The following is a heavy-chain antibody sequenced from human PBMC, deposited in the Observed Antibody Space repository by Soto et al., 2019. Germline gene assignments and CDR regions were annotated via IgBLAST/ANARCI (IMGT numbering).Heavy chain of an antibody. J-gene: IGHJ5*02. D-gene: IGHD3-22*01. CDR3: ARAVRYYYDTNRWFDP. CDR2: ISANNGIT. V-gene: IGHV1-18*01. CDR1: GYTFSSYG. Sequence: QVQLVQSGAEVKKPGASVKISCKASGYTFSSYGISWVRQAPGQGLEWMGWISANNGITNYAQKLSGRVTMTTDTFTSTAYRELRSLRSDNAAVYCCARAVRYYYDTNRWFDPWGPGTRVTVSS.